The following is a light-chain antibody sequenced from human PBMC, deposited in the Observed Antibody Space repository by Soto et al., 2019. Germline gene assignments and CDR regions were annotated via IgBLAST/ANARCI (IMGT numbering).Light chain of an antibody. CDR2: GAS. CDR3: QQYGSSPWT. CDR1: QSVSSSY. V-gene: IGKV3-20*01. J-gene: IGKJ1*01. Sequence: EIVLTQSPGTLSLSPGERATLSCRASQSVSSSYLAWYQQKPGQAPRLLIYGASSRATGIPDRFSGSGSGTDFTLTIGGLEPADFAVYYCQQYGSSPWTFGQGTKVDIK.